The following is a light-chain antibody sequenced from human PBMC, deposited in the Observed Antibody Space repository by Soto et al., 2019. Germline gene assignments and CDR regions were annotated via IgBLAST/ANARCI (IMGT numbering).Light chain of an antibody. V-gene: IGLV2-8*01. CDR3: SSYAVNSRYV. CDR1: SSDVGHYNY. Sequence: QSVLTQPPSASGSPGQSVTISCTGTSSDVGHYNYISGYQHRPGKAPKFIIYEVTKRPSGGPDRLSGFKYGNTASLTVTGLHAEDEANYYCSSYAVNSRYVLGAGKKLTV. J-gene: IGLJ1*01. CDR2: EVT.